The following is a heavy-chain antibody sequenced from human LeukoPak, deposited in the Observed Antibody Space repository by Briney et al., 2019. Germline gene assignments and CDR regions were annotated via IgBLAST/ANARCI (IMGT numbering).Heavy chain of an antibody. J-gene: IGHJ4*02. Sequence: SETLSLTCAVSGGSISSGGYYWSWIRQHPGKGLEWIGYIYYSGSTYYNPSLKSRVTISVDTSKNQFSLKLSSVTAADTAVYYCARFSSGWTKGFDYWGQGTLVTVSS. CDR2: IYYSGST. CDR1: GGSISSGGYY. V-gene: IGHV4-31*11. CDR3: ARFSSGWTKGFDY. D-gene: IGHD6-19*01.